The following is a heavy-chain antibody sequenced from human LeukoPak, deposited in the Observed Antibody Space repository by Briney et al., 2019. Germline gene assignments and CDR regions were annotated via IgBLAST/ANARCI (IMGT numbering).Heavy chain of an antibody. V-gene: IGHV3-23*01. D-gene: IGHD3-3*01. CDR3: ARVGYYDFWSGQYYFDY. CDR1: GFTFSSYA. CDR2: ISGSGGST. J-gene: IGHJ4*02. Sequence: GGSLRLSCAASGFTFSSYAMSWVRQAPGKGLEWVSAISGSGGSTYYADSVKGRFTISRDSSKNTLYLQMNSLRAEDTAVYYCARVGYYDFWSGQYYFDYWGQGTLVTVSS.